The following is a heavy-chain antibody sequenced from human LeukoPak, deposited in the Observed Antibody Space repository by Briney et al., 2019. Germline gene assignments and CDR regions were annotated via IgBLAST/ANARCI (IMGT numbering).Heavy chain of an antibody. D-gene: IGHD2-21*02. V-gene: IGHV3-33*01. J-gene: IGHJ4*02. Sequence: GGSLRLSCGASGFTFSSYGMFWVRPAPGKGLECVAVIWYAGSNKYYADSVKGLFTISRDNSKYTLYLQMDSLSADHTAVYYFARDGGDRSRLFDYWGQGTLVTVSS. CDR2: IWYAGSNK. CDR3: ARDGGDRSRLFDY. CDR1: GFTFSSYG.